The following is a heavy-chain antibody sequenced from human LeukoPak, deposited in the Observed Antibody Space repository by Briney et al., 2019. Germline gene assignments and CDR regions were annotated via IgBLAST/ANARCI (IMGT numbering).Heavy chain of an antibody. J-gene: IGHJ5*02. CDR1: GASIASGSYH. V-gene: IGHV4-61*02. D-gene: IGHD4-23*01. CDR2: ISAGGRT. Sequence: SETLSLTCAISGASIASGSYHWDWIRQPAGSRPEYIGRISAGGRTNYNPSLKSRLTFSMDTSKNHVSLRLSSVTAADTAVYYCTRGGHDYGGSFDTWGQGILVTVSS. CDR3: TRGGHDYGGSFDT.